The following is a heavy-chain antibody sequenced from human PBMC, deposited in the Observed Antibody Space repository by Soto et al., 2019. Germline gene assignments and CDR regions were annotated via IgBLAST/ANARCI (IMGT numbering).Heavy chain of an antibody. Sequence: QLQLQESGPGLVKPSETLSLTCTVSGGSISSSSYYWGWIRQPPGKGLEWIGSIYYSGSTYYNPSLKSRVTISVDTSKNQFSLKLSSVTAADTAVYYCARQTIVVVHDPFDYWGQGTLVTVSS. J-gene: IGHJ4*02. CDR2: IYYSGST. CDR1: GGSISSSSYY. V-gene: IGHV4-39*01. D-gene: IGHD3-22*01. CDR3: ARQTIVVVHDPFDY.